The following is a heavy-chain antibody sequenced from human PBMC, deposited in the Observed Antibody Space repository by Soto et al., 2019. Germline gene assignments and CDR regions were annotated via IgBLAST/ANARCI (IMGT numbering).Heavy chain of an antibody. V-gene: IGHV3-23*01. Sequence: LRLSCAASGFTSTNYVMNWVRQAPGKGLEWVSSISGSGTTTFYADSVKGRFIISRDNSKNTLYLQMNSLRAKDTALYYCAKDRVGGVPDAFDIWGQGTMVTVAS. CDR2: ISGSGTTT. D-gene: IGHD2-8*01. J-gene: IGHJ3*02. CDR1: GFTSTNYV. CDR3: AKDRVGGVPDAFDI.